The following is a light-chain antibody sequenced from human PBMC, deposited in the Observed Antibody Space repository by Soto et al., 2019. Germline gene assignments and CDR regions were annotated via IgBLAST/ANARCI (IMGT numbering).Light chain of an antibody. J-gene: IGLJ3*02. V-gene: IGLV2-11*01. CDR3: SSYAGTYSWV. CDR2: DVS. Sequence: QSALAQPASVSGSPGQSITISCTGTSSDVGAYDAVSWYQQHPGKAPQVIIFDVSKRPSGVPDRFSGSKSANTASLTISGLQTEDEADYFCSSYAGTYSWVFGGGTKLTVL. CDR1: SSDVGAYDA.